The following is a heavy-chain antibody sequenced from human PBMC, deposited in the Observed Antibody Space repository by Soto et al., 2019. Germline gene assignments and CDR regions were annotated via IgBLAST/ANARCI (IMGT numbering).Heavy chain of an antibody. V-gene: IGHV4-39*01. J-gene: IGHJ6*01. D-gene: IGHD1-1*01. CDR1: GGSISSSSYY. Sequence: SETLSLTCTVSGGSISSSSYYWGWIRQPPGKGLEWIGSIYYSGSTYYNPSLKSRVTISVDTSKNQFSLKLSSVTAADTAVYYCARPESGTIQVYGMAVWGQGTTVTVSS. CDR2: IYYSGST. CDR3: ARPESGTIQVYGMAV.